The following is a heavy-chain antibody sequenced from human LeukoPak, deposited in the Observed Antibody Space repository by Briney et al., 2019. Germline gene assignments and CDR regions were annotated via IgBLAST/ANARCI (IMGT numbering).Heavy chain of an antibody. D-gene: IGHD2-15*01. CDR1: GFTFSNYW. CDR3: TTRSPARYCSDGACYSSADY. CDR2: IKQDETEK. Sequence: GGSLRLSCAASGFTFSNYWMHWVRQAPGKGLEWVANIKQDETEKYYVGSVKGRFTISRDNAKNSVYLQMNSLRVEDTAVYYCTTRSPARYCSDGACYSSADYWGQGTLVTVSS. V-gene: IGHV3-7*03. J-gene: IGHJ4*02.